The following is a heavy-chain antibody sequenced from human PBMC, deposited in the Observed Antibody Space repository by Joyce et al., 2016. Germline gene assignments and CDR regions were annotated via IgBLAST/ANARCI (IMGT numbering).Heavy chain of an antibody. CDR2: ISYDGIYK. CDR3: AKILTATYSSGWFLDY. D-gene: IGHD6-25*01. V-gene: IGHV3-30*18. CDR1: GLTLSNYG. Sequence: QVQLVESGGGVVQPGRSLRLSCAAFGLTLSNYGVHWVRPAPGKGLEWVAVISYDGIYKYYADSVKGRFTISRDNSKNTVFLEMNSLRAEDTAVYYCAKILTATYSSGWFLDYWGQGTLVTVSS. J-gene: IGHJ4*02.